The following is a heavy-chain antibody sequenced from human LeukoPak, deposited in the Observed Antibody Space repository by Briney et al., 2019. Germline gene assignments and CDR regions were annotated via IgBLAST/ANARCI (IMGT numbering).Heavy chain of an antibody. Sequence: GGSLRLSCAASGFTISSHAMSWVRQAPGKGLEWVAVISYDGSNKYYADSVKGRFTISRDNSKNTLYLQMNSLRAEDTAVYYCARDLGTEVWGQGTLVTVSS. V-gene: IGHV3-30*04. J-gene: IGHJ4*02. CDR1: GFTISSHA. D-gene: IGHD3-10*01. CDR2: ISYDGSNK. CDR3: ARDLGTEV.